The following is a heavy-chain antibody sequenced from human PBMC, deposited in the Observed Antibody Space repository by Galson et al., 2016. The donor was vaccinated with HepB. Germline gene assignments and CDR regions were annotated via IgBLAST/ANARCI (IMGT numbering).Heavy chain of an antibody. CDR1: GFTLTTYS. V-gene: IGHV3-21*01. Sequence: SLRLSCAASGFTLTTYSVNWVRQAPGKGLEWVSSIDRSNDYIHYADSVKGRFTMSRDNAENSLYLQMNSLRPEDTAVYYCGRGDEFDVWGRGTMVTVSS. CDR2: IDRSNDYI. CDR3: GRGDEFDV. D-gene: IGHD3-16*01. J-gene: IGHJ3*01.